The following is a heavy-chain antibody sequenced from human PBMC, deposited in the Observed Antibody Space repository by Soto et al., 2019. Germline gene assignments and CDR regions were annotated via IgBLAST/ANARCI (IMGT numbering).Heavy chain of an antibody. V-gene: IGHV4-30-4*01. Sequence: QVQLQESGPGLVKPSQTLSLTCTVSGGSISSGDYYWSWIRQPPGKGLEWIGYIYYSGFTYYNPSLNSRLTMSVDTSKNQFSLKLSSVIAADTAVYYCAGSDNYVPFDHWGQGTLVTVSS. D-gene: IGHD4-4*01. CDR2: IYYSGFT. CDR3: AGSDNYVPFDH. CDR1: GGSISSGDYY. J-gene: IGHJ4*02.